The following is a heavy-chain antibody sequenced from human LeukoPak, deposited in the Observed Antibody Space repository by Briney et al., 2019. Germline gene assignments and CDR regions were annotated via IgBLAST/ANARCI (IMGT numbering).Heavy chain of an antibody. J-gene: IGHJ3*02. V-gene: IGHV3-66*01. CDR1: EFSVGSNY. CDR3: GRGTLRSRSPDAFDI. D-gene: IGHD4-17*01. Sequence: GGSLRLSCAASEFSVGSNYMTWVRQAPGKGLEWVSLIYSGGSTYYADSVKGRFTISRDNSKNTLYLQMNSLRAEDTAVYYCGRGTLRSRSPDAFDIWGQGTMVTVSS. CDR2: IYSGGST.